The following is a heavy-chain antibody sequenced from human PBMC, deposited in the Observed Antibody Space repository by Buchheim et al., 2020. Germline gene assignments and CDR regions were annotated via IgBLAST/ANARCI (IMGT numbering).Heavy chain of an antibody. CDR3: TRRMMTTVVDY. D-gene: IGHD4-23*01. Sequence: EVQVVESGGGLVQPGGSLTLSCVGSGFTFSGSAIHWVRQAPGKGLEWVGRIRSKANSHATAYAASVKGRFTISRDVSENTAYLQMNSLKVEDTAVYYCTRRMMTTVVDYWGQGTL. CDR2: IRSKANSHAT. J-gene: IGHJ4*01. V-gene: IGHV3-73*02. CDR1: GFTFSGSA.